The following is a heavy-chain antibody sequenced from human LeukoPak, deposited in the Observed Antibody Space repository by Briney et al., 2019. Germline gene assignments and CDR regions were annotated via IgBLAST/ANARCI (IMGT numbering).Heavy chain of an antibody. J-gene: IGHJ4*02. Sequence: GGSLRLSCAASGFSVSSNYMSWVRQAPGKGLEWVAVISYDGSNKYYADSVKGRFTISRDNSKNTLYLQMNSLRAEDTAVYYCAKDRRGFSWFDYWGQGTLVTVSS. CDR2: ISYDGSNK. CDR3: AKDRRGFSWFDY. V-gene: IGHV3-30*18. CDR1: GFSVSSNY. D-gene: IGHD3-10*01.